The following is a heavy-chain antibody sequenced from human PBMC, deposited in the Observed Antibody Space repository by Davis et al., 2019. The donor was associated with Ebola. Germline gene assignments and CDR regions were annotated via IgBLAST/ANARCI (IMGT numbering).Heavy chain of an antibody. D-gene: IGHD1-26*01. CDR1: GFDFSPYK. Sequence: GGSLRLSCVGSGFDFSPYKLNWVRQAPGKGLEWVGRIKSKTDGGTTDYAAPVKGRFTISRDDSKNTLYLQMNSLKTEDTAVYYCTTGGIVGADFDYWGQGTLVTVSS. J-gene: IGHJ4*02. CDR3: TTGGIVGADFDY. V-gene: IGHV3-15*07. CDR2: IKSKTDGGTT.